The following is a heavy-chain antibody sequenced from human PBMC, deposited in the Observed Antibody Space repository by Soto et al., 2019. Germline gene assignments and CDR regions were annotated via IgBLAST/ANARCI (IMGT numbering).Heavy chain of an antibody. CDR3: ARAQYSSSSRYYYYMDV. J-gene: IGHJ6*03. D-gene: IGHD6-6*01. CDR2: TYYRSKWYN. Sequence: SQTLSLTCAISGDSVSSNSAAWNWIRQSPSRGLEWLGRTYYRSKWYNDYAVSVKSRITINPDTSKSQFSLQLNSVTPEDTAVYYRARAQYSSSSRYYYYMDVWGQGTMVTVSS. CDR1: GDSVSSNSAA. V-gene: IGHV6-1*01.